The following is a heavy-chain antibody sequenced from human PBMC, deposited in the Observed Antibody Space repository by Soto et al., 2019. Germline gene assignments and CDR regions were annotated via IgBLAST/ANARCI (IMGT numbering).Heavy chain of an antibody. J-gene: IGHJ4*02. CDR2: INPYTGGT. CDR3: ARDPIGGGAPYYCDY. V-gene: IGHV1-2*02. D-gene: IGHD3-16*01. CDR1: GYTFTDYY. Sequence: QVQLVQSGAEVKKPGASVRVSCKASGYTFTDYYMHWVRQAPGQGLEWLGWINPYTGGTNYAHKFQDRVTMTRDTSISTAYLALSRLTSDDTAVYYCARDPIGGGAPYYCDYWGQGTLVTASS.